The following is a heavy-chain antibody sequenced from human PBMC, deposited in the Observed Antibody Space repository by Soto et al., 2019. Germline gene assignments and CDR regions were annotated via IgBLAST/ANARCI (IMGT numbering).Heavy chain of an antibody. D-gene: IGHD6-19*01. Sequence: GGSLRLSCAASGFTFSSYAMSWVRQAPGKGLEWVSAISGSGGSTYYADSVKGRFTISRDNSKNTLYLQMNSLRAEDTAVYYCAKDRAKNRIAVAPNPLDYWGQGTLVTVSS. J-gene: IGHJ4*02. CDR1: GFTFSSYA. CDR2: ISGSGGST. CDR3: AKDRAKNRIAVAPNPLDY. V-gene: IGHV3-23*01.